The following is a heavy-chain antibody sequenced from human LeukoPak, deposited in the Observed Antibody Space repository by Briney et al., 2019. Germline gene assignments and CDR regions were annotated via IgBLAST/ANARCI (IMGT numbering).Heavy chain of an antibody. CDR1: GGTFSSYA. V-gene: IGHV1-69*06. D-gene: IGHD3-10*01. J-gene: IGHJ4*02. CDR2: IIPIFGTA. Sequence: ASVKVSCKASGGTFSSYAISWVRQAPGQGLEWMGGIIPIFGTANYAQKFQGRVTITADKSTSTAYMELSSLRSEDTAVYYCARLLVYASGAEAFDYWGQGTLVTVSS. CDR3: ARLLVYASGAEAFDY.